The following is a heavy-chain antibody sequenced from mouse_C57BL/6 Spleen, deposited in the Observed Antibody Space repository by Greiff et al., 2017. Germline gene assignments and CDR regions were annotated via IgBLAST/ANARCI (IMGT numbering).Heavy chain of an antibody. Sequence: VQLQQSGAELVRPGASVTLSCKASGYTFTDYEMHWVKQTPVHGLEWIGAIDPETGGPAYNQKFKGKAILTADKSSSTAYMELRSLTSEDSAVYYCTRDTTASYFDYWGQGTTLTVSS. CDR2: IDPETGGP. CDR3: TRDTTASYFDY. CDR1: GYTFTDYE. V-gene: IGHV1-15*01. D-gene: IGHD1-2*01. J-gene: IGHJ2*01.